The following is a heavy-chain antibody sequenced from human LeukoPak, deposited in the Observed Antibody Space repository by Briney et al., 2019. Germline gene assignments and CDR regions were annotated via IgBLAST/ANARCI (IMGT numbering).Heavy chain of an antibody. CDR2: ISSSSSTI. D-gene: IGHD3-10*01. CDR3: ARAVMVRGVIAIETYYYMDV. CDR1: GFTFSSYS. Sequence: GGSLRLSCAASGFTFSSYSMNWVRQAPGRGLEWVSYISSSSSTIYYADSVKGRFTISRDNAKNSLYLQMNSLRAEDTAVYYCARAVMVRGVIAIETYYYMDVWGKGTTVTVSS. J-gene: IGHJ6*03. V-gene: IGHV3-48*01.